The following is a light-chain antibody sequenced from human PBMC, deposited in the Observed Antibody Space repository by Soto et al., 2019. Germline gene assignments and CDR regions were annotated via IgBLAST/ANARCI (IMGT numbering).Light chain of an antibody. CDR2: DVS. Sequence: QSALAQPASVSGSPGQSITISCTGTSNVVGHFNYVSWFQQHPGKAPKLLIFDVSNWPSGVSDRFSGSKSGNTASLTISGLQPEDEADYYCTSFTTSNTFVFGPGTMVTVL. V-gene: IGLV2-14*03. CDR1: SNVVGHFNY. CDR3: TSFTTSNTFV. J-gene: IGLJ1*01.